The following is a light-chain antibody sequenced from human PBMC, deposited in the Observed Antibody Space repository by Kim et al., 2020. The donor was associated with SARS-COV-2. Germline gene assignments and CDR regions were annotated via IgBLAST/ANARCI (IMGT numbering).Light chain of an antibody. CDR2: RNN. CDR1: SSNIGSNY. J-gene: IGLJ2*01. CDR3: AAWDDSLSAYVV. Sequence: QRVTISCSGSSSNIGSNYVYWYKQLPGTAPKLLIYRNNQRPSGVPDRFSGSKSGTSASLAISGLRSEDEADYYCAAWDDSLSAYVVFGGGTQLTVL. V-gene: IGLV1-47*01.